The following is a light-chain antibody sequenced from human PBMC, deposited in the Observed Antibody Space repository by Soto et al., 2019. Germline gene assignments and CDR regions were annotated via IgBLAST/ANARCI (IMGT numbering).Light chain of an antibody. CDR1: QGISKY. Sequence: DIQMTQSPSSLSASVGDRVTITCRASQGISKYLAWYQQKPGKVPKLLIYAASTLHSGVPSRFSGSGSGTDFTLTISSLQPEDVATYYCQKYNSAPRTFGQGTKVEIK. CDR3: QKYNSAPRT. V-gene: IGKV1-27*01. J-gene: IGKJ1*01. CDR2: AAS.